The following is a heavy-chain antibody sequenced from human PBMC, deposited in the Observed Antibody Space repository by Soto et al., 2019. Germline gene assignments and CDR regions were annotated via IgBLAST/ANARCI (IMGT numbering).Heavy chain of an antibody. D-gene: IGHD4-17*01. CDR3: ARDTAGDDYGDYVDAFDI. Sequence: GGSLRLSCAASGFTFSSYEMNWVRQAPGKGLEWVSYISSSGSTIYYADSVKGRFTISRDNAKNSLYLQMNSLRAEDTAVYYCARDTAGDDYGDYVDAFDIWGQGTMVTVSS. CDR1: GFTFSSYE. CDR2: ISSSGSTI. V-gene: IGHV3-48*03. J-gene: IGHJ3*02.